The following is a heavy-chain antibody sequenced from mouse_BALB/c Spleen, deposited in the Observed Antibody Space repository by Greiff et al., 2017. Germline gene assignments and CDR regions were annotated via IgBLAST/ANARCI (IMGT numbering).Heavy chain of an antibody. Sequence: ESGPGLVKPSQSLSLTCSVTGYSITSGYYWNWIRQFPGNKLEWMGYISYDGSNNYNPSLKNRISITRDTSKNQFFLKLNSVTTEDTATYYCARIYDNYVYAMDYWGQGTSVTVSS. J-gene: IGHJ4*01. V-gene: IGHV3-6*02. CDR3: ARIYDNYVYAMDY. CDR2: ISYDGSN. D-gene: IGHD2-1*01. CDR1: GYSITSGYY.